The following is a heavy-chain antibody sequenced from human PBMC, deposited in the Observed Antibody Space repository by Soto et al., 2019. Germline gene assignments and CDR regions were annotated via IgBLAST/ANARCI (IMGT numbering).Heavy chain of an antibody. V-gene: IGHV1-2*04. CDR1: GYTFTGYY. CDR3: ASAIGGWLQLSD. D-gene: IGHD5-12*01. CDR2: INPHSGGT. J-gene: IGHJ4*02. Sequence: QVQLVQSGAEVKKPGASVKVSCKASGYTFTGYYMHWVRQAPGQGLEWMGWINPHSGGTNYAQKFQGWVSMTRDTSISTASMELSRPRSDDTAVYYCASAIGGWLQLSDWCQGTLVTVSS.